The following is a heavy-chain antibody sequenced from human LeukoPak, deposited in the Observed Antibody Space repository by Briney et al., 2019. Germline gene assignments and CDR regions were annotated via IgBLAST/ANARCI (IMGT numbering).Heavy chain of an antibody. D-gene: IGHD3-22*01. CDR3: AKDLVPSITMIVVVLDY. CDR2: ISKDGTND. Sequence: GGSLRLSCAASGFTFSSYDMHWVRQAPGKGLEWVAAISKDGTNDFYADSVKGRFSISRDNSKNTLYLQMNSLRAEDTAVYYCAKDLVPSITMIVVVLDYWGQGTLVTVSS. CDR1: GFTFSSYD. V-gene: IGHV3-30*18. J-gene: IGHJ4*02.